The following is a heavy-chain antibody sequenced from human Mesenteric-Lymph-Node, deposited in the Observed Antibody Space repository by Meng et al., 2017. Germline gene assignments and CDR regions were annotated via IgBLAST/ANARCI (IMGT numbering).Heavy chain of an antibody. J-gene: IGHJ5*02. D-gene: IGHD4-17*01. CDR2: IYYSGST. V-gene: IGHV4-28*01. Sequence: QVQLQESGPGLVKPSDTLSLTCAVSGYSISSTNWWGWIRQPPGKGLEWIGYIYYSGSTYYNPSLRSRVAISIDTSKNQFSLKLTSVTAADTAVYFCARTNYGDYNWFDPWGQGTLVTVFS. CDR1: GYSISSTNW. CDR3: ARTNYGDYNWFDP.